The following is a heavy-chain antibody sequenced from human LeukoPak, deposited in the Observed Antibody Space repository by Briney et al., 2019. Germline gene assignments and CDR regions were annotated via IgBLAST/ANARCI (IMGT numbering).Heavy chain of an antibody. Sequence: PGGSLRLSCAASGFTFSNYWIHWVRQAPGKGLVWVSRINSDGRSTTYADSVKGRFTISRDNAKNTLYLQMNSLRAEDAAVYFCARGAHSSGWGFDLWGRGAMVTVSS. V-gene: IGHV3-74*01. D-gene: IGHD6-19*01. CDR2: INSDGRST. CDR3: ARGAHSSGWGFDL. CDR1: GFTFSNYW. J-gene: IGHJ2*01.